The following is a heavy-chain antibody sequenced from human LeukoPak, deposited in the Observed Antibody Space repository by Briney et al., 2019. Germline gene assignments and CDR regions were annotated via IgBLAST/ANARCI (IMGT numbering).Heavy chain of an antibody. CDR3: ARRGYSSSWTYYYYYYGMDV. CDR2: MNPNSGNT. D-gene: IGHD6-13*01. V-gene: IGHV1-8*01. J-gene: IGHJ6*02. Sequence: GASVKVSCKASGYTFTSYDINWVRQATGQGLEWMGWMNPNSGNTGYAQKFQGRVTMTRNTSISTAYMELSSLRSEDTAVYYCARRGYSSSWTYYYYYYGMDVCGQGTTVTVSS. CDR1: GYTFTSYD.